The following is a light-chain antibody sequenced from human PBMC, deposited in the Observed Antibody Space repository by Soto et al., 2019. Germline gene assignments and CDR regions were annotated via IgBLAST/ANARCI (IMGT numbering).Light chain of an antibody. CDR3: SSYTSSNTPYV. CDR1: SREVGAYNF. CDR2: EVT. J-gene: IGLJ1*01. Sequence: SVLTQPASVSRSPGQSIPMSGTGSSREVGAYNFCSYHQHHPGKAPKLILYEVTTLPSGVSSRFFGSKSGNTACLTIYGLQADAEANYYCSSYTSSNTPYVFGAGTKVTVL. V-gene: IGLV2-14*01.